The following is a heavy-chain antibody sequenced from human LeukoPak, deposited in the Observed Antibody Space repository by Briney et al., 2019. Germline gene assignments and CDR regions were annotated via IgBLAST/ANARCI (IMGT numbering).Heavy chain of an antibody. CDR2: MSYSGTS. V-gene: IGHV4-59*08. CDR3: AAGSRPYYFYYMAV. CDR1: GGSIKTYY. J-gene: IGHJ6*03. Sequence: SETLSLTCTVSGGSIKTYYWSWSRQSPGKGLEWIGSMSYSGTSNYIPSLKSRVSMTIDISKNQFSLKLISVTAADTALYFCAAGSRPYYFYYMAVWGTGTTVTVSS.